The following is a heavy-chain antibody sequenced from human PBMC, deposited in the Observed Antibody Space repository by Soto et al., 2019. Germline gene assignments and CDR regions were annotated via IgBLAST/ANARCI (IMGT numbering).Heavy chain of an antibody. CDR3: SRVVDILSGRGNYYYDGIDV. D-gene: IGHD3-9*01. CDR2: ISAYNGNT. V-gene: IGHV1-18*04. Sequence: QVQLVQSGAEVKKPGASVKVSCKASGYTFTSYGISWVRQAPGQGLEWMGWISAYNGNTNYAQKLQGRVTMTTDTSTSTAYMELRSLRTDGTAVYYVSRVVDILSGRGNYYYDGIDVWGQGTTVTVSS. CDR1: GYTFTSYG. J-gene: IGHJ6*02.